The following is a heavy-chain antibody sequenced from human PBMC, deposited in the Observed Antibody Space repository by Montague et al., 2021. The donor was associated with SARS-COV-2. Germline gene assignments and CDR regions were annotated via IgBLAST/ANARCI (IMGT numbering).Heavy chain of an antibody. J-gene: IGHJ6*02. V-gene: IGHV1-24*01. CDR2: FDPEDGET. Sequence: SVKVSCKVSGYTLTELSMHWVRQAPGKGLEWMGGFDPEDGETIYAQKFQGRVTMTEDTSTDTAYMELSSLRSEDTAVYYCATAQVITMVRGVIITDRNYYYYGMDVWGQGTTVTVSS. CDR1: GYTLTELS. CDR3: ATAQVITMVRGVIITDRNYYYYGMDV. D-gene: IGHD3-10*01.